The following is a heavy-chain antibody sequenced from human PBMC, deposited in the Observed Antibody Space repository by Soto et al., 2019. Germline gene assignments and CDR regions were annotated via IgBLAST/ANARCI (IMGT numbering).Heavy chain of an antibody. CDR3: ARDDKNNWNYGGHYYYGMDV. J-gene: IGHJ6*02. CDR1: GGSISSYY. CDR2: IYYSGGT. V-gene: IGHV4-59*01. Sequence: PSETLSLTCTVSGGSISSYYWSWIRQPPGKGLEWIGYIYYSGGTNYNPSLKSRVTISVDTSKNQFSLKLSSVTAADTAVYYCARDDKNNWNYGGHYYYGMDVWGQGTTVTVSS. D-gene: IGHD1-7*01.